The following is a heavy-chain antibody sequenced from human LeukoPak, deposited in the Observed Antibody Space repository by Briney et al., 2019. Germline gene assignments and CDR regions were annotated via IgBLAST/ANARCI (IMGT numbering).Heavy chain of an antibody. CDR3: ARGKIEYSSSTYYYYYMDV. J-gene: IGHJ6*03. CDR2: INPNSGGT. Sequence: ASVKVSCKASGYTFTGYYMHWVRQAPGQGLEWMGWINPNSGGTNYAQKFQGRVTMTRDTSISTAYMELSRLRSDDTAVYYCARGKIEYSSSTYYYYYMDVWGKGTTVTVSS. V-gene: IGHV1-2*02. D-gene: IGHD6-6*01. CDR1: GYTFTGYY.